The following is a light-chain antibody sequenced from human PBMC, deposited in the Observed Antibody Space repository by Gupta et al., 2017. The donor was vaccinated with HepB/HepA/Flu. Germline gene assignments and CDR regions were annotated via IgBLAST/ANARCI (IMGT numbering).Light chain of an antibody. Sequence: SYELTQPPSVSVSPGQTASLTCSGDKLGDKYACWYQQKPGQSPVLVIHQDSKRPSGIPERFSGSNSGNTATLTISGTQAMDEADYYCQAWDSSTVVFGGGTKLTVL. CDR2: QDS. CDR3: QAWDSSTVV. J-gene: IGLJ2*01. CDR1: KLGDKY. V-gene: IGLV3-1*01.